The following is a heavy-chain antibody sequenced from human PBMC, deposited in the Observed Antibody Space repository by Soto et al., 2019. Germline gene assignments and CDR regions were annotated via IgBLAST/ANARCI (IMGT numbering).Heavy chain of an antibody. CDR3: HTFQTSDPIGSAP. CDR1: GFTFINAW. D-gene: IGHD1-26*01. J-gene: IGHJ5*02. V-gene: IGHV3-15*01. Sequence: GGSLRLSCAASGFTFINAWMSWVRQAPGKGLEWVGRIKSKTDGGTTDYAAPVKGRFTISRHDSKNTLYLQMNSLKTEDKAVYYCHTFQTSDPIGSAPWGQGTLVTVSS. CDR2: IKSKTDGGTT.